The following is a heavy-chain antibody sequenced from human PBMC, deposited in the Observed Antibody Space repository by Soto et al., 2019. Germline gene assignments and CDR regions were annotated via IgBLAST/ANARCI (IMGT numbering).Heavy chain of an antibody. CDR2: INPNSGGT. V-gene: IGHV1-2*04. Sequence: ASVKVSCKASGYTFPGYYMHWVRQAPGQGLEWMGWINPNSGGTNYAQKFQGWVTMTRDTSIGTAYMELSRLRSDDTAVYYCARVYYDSSGYYWSAFDIWAQGTMVTVSS. D-gene: IGHD3-22*01. CDR3: ARVYYDSSGYYWSAFDI. J-gene: IGHJ3*02. CDR1: GYTFPGYY.